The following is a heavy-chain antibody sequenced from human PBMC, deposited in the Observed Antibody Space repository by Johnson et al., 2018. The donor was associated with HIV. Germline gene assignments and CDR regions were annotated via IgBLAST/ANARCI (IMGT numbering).Heavy chain of an antibody. V-gene: IGHV3-30*02. CDR2: IRYDGSNK. CDR3: ARDWETDSSGYHDAFDI. J-gene: IGHJ3*02. D-gene: IGHD3-22*01. CDR1: GFTVSSNY. Sequence: QVQLVESGGGLVQPGGSLRLSCAASGFTVSSNYMSWVRQAPGKGLECVPFIRYDGSNKYYADSVKGRFTISRDNSKNTLYLQMNSLRAEDTAVYYCARDWETDSSGYHDAFDIWGQGTMVTVSS.